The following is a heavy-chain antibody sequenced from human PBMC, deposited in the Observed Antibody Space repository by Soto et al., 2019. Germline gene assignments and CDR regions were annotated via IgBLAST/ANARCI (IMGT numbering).Heavy chain of an antibody. CDR2: IYTSGRT. CDR3: ANYPTTVTSDY. V-gene: IGHV4-4*09. CDR1: GGSISSYY. J-gene: IGHJ4*02. Sequence: PSETLSLTCTVSGGSISSYYWSWIRQPPGKGLEWIGYIYTSGRTYYNPSLKNRVTISVDTSKNQFSLKLSSVTAADTAVYYCANYPTTVTSDYWGQGTLVTVSS. D-gene: IGHD4-17*01.